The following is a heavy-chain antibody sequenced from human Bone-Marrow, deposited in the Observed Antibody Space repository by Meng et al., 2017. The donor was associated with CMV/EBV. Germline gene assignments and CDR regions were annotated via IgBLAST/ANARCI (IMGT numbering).Heavy chain of an antibody. D-gene: IGHD3-3*01. Sequence: ASVKVSCKASGYTFTSYGISWVRQAPGQGLEWMGWISAYNGNTNYAQKLQGRVTMTTDTSTSTAYMELSSLRSEDTAVYYCAYYDFWSGLDPYYYYYGMDVWGQGTTVTVSS. CDR3: AYYDFWSGLDPYYYYYGMDV. J-gene: IGHJ6*02. V-gene: IGHV1-18*01. CDR1: GYTFTSYG. CDR2: ISAYNGNT.